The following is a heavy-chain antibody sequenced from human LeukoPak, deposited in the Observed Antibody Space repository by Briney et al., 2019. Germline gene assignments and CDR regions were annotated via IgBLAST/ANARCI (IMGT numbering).Heavy chain of an antibody. V-gene: IGHV3-23*01. D-gene: IGHD3-3*01. Sequence: GGSLRLSCAASGFTFNSYAMSWVRQAPGKGLEWVSGISESGGRTYYADSVKGRFTTSRDNSKNTLYLQMNSLRAEDTAVYYCAKDRGYDSWSGYGYDAFDIWGQGTMVTVSS. J-gene: IGHJ3*02. CDR2: ISESGGRT. CDR3: AKDRGYDSWSGYGYDAFDI. CDR1: GFTFNSYA.